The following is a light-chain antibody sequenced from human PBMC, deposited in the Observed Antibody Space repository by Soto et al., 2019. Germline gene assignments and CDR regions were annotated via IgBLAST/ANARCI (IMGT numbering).Light chain of an antibody. CDR2: GTA. J-gene: IGKJ2*01. CDR1: QSISSHY. Sequence: EVVLTQSPGTLSLSPGERATLSCMASQSISSHYLGWYQQIPGQTPRLLSYGTAKRATGIADRFSGSGSGTELTITSSGLEPEESAVYYCQRYGNSGTFGQGTQLEIK. CDR3: QRYGNSGT. V-gene: IGKV3-20*01.